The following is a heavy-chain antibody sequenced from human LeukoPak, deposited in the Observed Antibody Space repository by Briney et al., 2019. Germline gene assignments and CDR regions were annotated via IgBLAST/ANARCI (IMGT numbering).Heavy chain of an antibody. V-gene: IGHV4-31*03. CDR3: ARDPRSPVAGAFDI. CDR2: IYYSGST. D-gene: IGHD6-19*01. Sequence: SQTLSLTCTVSGGSISSGGYYWSWIRLHTGKGLEWIGYIYYSGSTYYNPSLKSRVTISVDTSKNQFSLKLSSVTAADTAVYYCARDPRSPVAGAFDIWGQGTMVTVSS. J-gene: IGHJ3*02. CDR1: GGSISSGGYY.